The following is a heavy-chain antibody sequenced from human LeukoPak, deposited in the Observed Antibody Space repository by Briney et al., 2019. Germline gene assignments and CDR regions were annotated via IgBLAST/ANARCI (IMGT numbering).Heavy chain of an antibody. Sequence: SQTLSLTCAVSGDSITSGPYSWNWIRQSPGKALEWIGHIFQGGSANYNPSLYSRVTISLDMSNNQFSLSLTSVTAADTAVYFCARGRGQQLFDYWGQGILVAVSS. D-gene: IGHD6-13*01. CDR3: ARGRGQQLFDY. CDR1: GDSITSGPYS. CDR2: IFQGGSA. J-gene: IGHJ4*02. V-gene: IGHV4-30-2*06.